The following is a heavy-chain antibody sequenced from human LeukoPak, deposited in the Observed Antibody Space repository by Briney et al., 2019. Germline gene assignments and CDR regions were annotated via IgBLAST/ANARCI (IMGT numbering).Heavy chain of an antibody. CDR3: ASASSHRIAAGGDY. Sequence: GGSLRLSCAASGFTFSNYWMHWVRQAPGKGLVWVSRINSDGSSRNYADYVKGRFTISRDNAKNTLYLQMNSLRAEDTAVYYCASASSHRIAAGGDYWGQGTLVTVSS. V-gene: IGHV3-74*01. D-gene: IGHD6-13*01. CDR1: GFTFSNYW. J-gene: IGHJ4*02. CDR2: INSDGSSR.